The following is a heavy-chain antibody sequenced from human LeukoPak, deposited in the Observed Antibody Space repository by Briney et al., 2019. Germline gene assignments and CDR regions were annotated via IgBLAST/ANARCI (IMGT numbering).Heavy chain of an antibody. J-gene: IGHJ2*01. CDR3: ARAFGVTTWYFDL. CDR1: GYTFTSYY. Sequence: ASVKVSCKASGYTFTSYYMHWVRQAPGQGLEWMGIIHPSGGSTRYAQKFQGRVTMTRDTSTSTVYMEVSSLRSEDTAAYYCARAFGVTTWYFDLWGRGTLVTVSS. CDR2: IHPSGGST. V-gene: IGHV1-46*01. D-gene: IGHD4-11*01.